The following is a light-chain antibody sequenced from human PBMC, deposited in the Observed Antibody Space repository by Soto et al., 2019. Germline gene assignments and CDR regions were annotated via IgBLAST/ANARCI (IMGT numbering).Light chain of an antibody. V-gene: IGLV3-21*02. Sequence: SYELAQPPSVSVAPGQTATITCEGNNVGRKSVHWYQKKPGQAPVLVVFYDNGRPSGIPERFSGSNSGNTATLTIKRVEAGDEADYYCHLWDSSNYHPVVFGGGTKVTVL. CDR2: YDN. CDR3: HLWDSSNYHPVV. J-gene: IGLJ2*01. CDR1: NVGRKS.